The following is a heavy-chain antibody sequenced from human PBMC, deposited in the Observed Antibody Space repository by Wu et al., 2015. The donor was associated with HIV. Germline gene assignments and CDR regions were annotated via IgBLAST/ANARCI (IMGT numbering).Heavy chain of an antibody. V-gene: IGHV1-46*01. D-gene: IGHD6-13*01. CDR2: INPSGGST. Sequence: QVQLVQSGAEVKKPGASVKVSCKASGYTFTSYYMHWVRQAPGQGLEWMGIINPSGGSTSYAQKFQGRVTMTRDTSTSTVYMELSSLRSEDTAVYYCARGGRALNIAAAVGGDYWGQGTLVTVSS. CDR3: ARGGRALNIAAAVGGDY. J-gene: IGHJ4*02. CDR1: GYTFTSYY.